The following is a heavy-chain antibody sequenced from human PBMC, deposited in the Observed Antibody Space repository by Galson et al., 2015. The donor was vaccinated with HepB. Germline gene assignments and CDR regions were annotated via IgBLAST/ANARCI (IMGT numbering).Heavy chain of an antibody. CDR1: GFTFSDYY. J-gene: IGHJ4*02. V-gene: IGHV3-11*01. D-gene: IGHD1-20*01. Sequence: SLRLSCAASGFTFSDYYMSWIRQAPGKGLEWVSYISSSGSTIYYADSVKGRFTISRDNAKNSLYLQMNSLRAEDTAVYYCARVFPTPNNWKPGGSDYWGQGTLVTVSS. CDR3: ARVFPTPNNWKPGGSDY. CDR2: ISSSGSTI.